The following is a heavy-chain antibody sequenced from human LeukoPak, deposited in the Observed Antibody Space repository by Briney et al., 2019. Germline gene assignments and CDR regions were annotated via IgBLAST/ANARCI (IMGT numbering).Heavy chain of an antibody. CDR3: ARTDSAGSYYAPNY. J-gene: IGHJ4*02. V-gene: IGHV1-18*01. D-gene: IGHD3-10*01. Sequence: ASVKVSCKASGYNFNAFTINWLRPPPGQGPDWMGLISPYNRTTEYSEYGEDKGNMTTDTSTTTAYMELRSLRSDDSAVYYCARTDSAGSYYAPNYRGQGSMVAVSS. CDR1: GYNFNAFT. CDR2: ISPYNRTT.